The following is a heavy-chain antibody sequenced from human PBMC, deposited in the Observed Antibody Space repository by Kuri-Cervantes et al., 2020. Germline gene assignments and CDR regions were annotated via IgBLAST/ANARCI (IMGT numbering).Heavy chain of an antibody. D-gene: IGHD3-16*01. CDR1: GGSFSGYY. CDR2: IYHSGST. V-gene: IGHV4-34*01. CDR3: ARVLGNWFDP. J-gene: IGHJ5*02. Sequence: SQTLSLTCAVYGGSFSGYYWSWIRQPPGKGLEWIGYIYHSGSTYYSPSLKSRVTISVDTSKNQFSLKLSSVTAADTAVYYCARVLGNWFDPWGQGTLVTDSS.